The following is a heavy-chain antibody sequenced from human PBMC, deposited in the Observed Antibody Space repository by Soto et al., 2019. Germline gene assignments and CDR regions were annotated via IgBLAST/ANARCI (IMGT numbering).Heavy chain of an antibody. Sequence: EVQLVESGGGLVQPGRSLRLSCAASGFTFDDYAMHWVRQAPGKGLEWVSGISWNSGSIGYADSVKGRFTISRDNAKNSLYLQMNSLRAEDTALYYCAKGPYSSGWLVDYWGQGTLVTVSS. J-gene: IGHJ4*02. CDR2: ISWNSGSI. CDR3: AKGPYSSGWLVDY. V-gene: IGHV3-9*01. D-gene: IGHD6-19*01. CDR1: GFTFDDYA.